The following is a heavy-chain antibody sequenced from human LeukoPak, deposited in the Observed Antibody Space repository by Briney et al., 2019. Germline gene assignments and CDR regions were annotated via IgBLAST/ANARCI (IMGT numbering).Heavy chain of an antibody. D-gene: IGHD2-21*02. CDR3: AKDNIAYCGGDCSGWFDP. CDR1: GFTFDDYA. J-gene: IGHJ5*02. V-gene: IGHV3-9*03. Sequence: GGSLRLSCAASGFTFDDYAMHWVRQAPGKGLEWVSGISWNSGSICYADSVKGRFTISRDNAKNSLYLQMNSLRAEDMALYYCAKDNIAYCGGDCSGWFDPWGQGTLVTVSS. CDR2: ISWNSGSI.